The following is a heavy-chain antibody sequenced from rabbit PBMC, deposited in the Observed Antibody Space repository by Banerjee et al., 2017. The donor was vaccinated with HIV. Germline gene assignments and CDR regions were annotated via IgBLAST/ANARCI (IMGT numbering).Heavy chain of an antibody. J-gene: IGHJ4*01. V-gene: IGHV1S40*01. Sequence: QSLEESGGDLVKPGASLTLTCKASGFSFSSGYWMCWVRQAPGKGLEWIGCINTGNSDNTHYASWAKGRFTISKTSSTTVTLQVASLTAADTATYFCARAGDAGVGYDLWGQGTLVTVS. CDR3: ARAGDAGVGYDL. D-gene: IGHD4-2*01. CDR2: INTGNSDNT. CDR1: GFSFSSGYW.